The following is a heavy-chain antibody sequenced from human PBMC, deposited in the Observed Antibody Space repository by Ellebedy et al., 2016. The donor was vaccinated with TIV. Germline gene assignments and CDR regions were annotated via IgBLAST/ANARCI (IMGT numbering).Heavy chain of an antibody. D-gene: IGHD6-13*01. CDR2: ISGSGGST. J-gene: IGHJ6*02. CDR1: GFTFSSYA. V-gene: IGHV3-23*01. Sequence: GESLKISXAASGFTFSSYAMSWVRQAPGKGLEWVSAISGSGGSTYYADSVKGRFTISRDNSKNTLYLQMNSLRAEDTAVYYCASFNGDGYSSSWYYPFQEYYYGMDVWGQGTTVTVSS. CDR3: ASFNGDGYSSSWYYPFQEYYYGMDV.